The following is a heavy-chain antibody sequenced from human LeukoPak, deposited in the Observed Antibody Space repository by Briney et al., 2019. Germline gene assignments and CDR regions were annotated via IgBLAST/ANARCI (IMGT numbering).Heavy chain of an antibody. D-gene: IGHD3-9*01. V-gene: IGHV1-18*01. Sequence: GASVKVSCKASGYTFTSYGISWVRQAPGQGLEWMGWISAYNGNTNYAQKLQGRVTMTTDTSTSTAYMELRSLRSDDTAVHYCARERKIAPLRYFAQANYMDVWGKGTTVTVSS. CDR1: GYTFTSYG. J-gene: IGHJ6*03. CDR2: ISAYNGNT. CDR3: ARERKIAPLRYFAQANYMDV.